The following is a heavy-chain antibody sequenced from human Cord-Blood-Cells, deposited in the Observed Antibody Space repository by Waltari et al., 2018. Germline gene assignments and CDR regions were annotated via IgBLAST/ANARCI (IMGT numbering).Heavy chain of an antibody. J-gene: IGHJ3*02. V-gene: IGHV6-1*01. CDR1: GDSVSSNSAA. Sequence: QVQLQQSGPGLVKPSQTLSLTCAISGDSVSSNSAAWNWIRQSPSGGLEWLGRTYCRSKLYNDYAVCVKSRLTIHAGTSKNQFSLQRNSVTLEDTAVYYCARDGYSYGAVDIWRQGSMVTVSS. CDR2: TYCRSKLYN. D-gene: IGHD5-18*01. CDR3: ARDGYSYGAVDI.